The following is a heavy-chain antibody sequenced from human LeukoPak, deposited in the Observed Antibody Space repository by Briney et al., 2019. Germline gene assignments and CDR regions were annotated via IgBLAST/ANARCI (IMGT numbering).Heavy chain of an antibody. CDR3: ARDGATIFGVAYNWFDP. Sequence: PGGSLRLSCAASGFTFSSYSMNWVRQAPGKGLEWVSSISSSSSYIYYADSVKGRFTISRDNAKNSLYLQMNSLRAEDTAVYYCARDGATIFGVAYNWFDPWGQGTLVTVSS. CDR2: ISSSSSYI. CDR1: GFTFSSYS. V-gene: IGHV3-21*01. D-gene: IGHD3-3*01. J-gene: IGHJ5*02.